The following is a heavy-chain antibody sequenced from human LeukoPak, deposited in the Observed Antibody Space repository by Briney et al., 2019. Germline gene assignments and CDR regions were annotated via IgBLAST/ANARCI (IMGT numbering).Heavy chain of an antibody. CDR2: ISYDGSNK. CDR3: ASDGSYGLDYGDQTLPLYYFDY. D-gene: IGHD4-17*01. V-gene: IGHV3-30*04. J-gene: IGHJ4*02. Sequence: PGGSLRLSCAASGFTFSSYAMHWVRQAPGKGLEWVAVISYDGSNKYYADSVKGRFTISRDNSKNTLYLQMNSLRAEDTAVYYCASDGSYGLDYGDQTLPLYYFDYWGQGTLVTVSS. CDR1: GFTFSSYA.